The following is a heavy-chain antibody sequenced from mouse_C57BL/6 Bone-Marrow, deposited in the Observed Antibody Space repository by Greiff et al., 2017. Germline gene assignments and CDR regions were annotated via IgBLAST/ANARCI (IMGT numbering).Heavy chain of an antibody. J-gene: IGHJ2*01. D-gene: IGHD3-3*01. CDR2: IYPGDGDT. V-gene: IGHV1-80*01. CDR3: ARGGRGLYYFDY. CDR1: GYAFSSYW. Sequence: VQLQQSGAELVKPGASVKISCKASGYAFSSYWMNWVKQRPGKGLEWIGQIYPGDGDTNYNGKFKGKATLTADKSSSTAYMQLSSLTSEDSAVYFCARGGRGLYYFDYGGQGTTLTVSS.